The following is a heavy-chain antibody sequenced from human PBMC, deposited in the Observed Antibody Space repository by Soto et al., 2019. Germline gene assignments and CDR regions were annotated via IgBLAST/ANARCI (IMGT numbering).Heavy chain of an antibody. CDR2: IYSGGST. V-gene: IGHV3-66*01. Sequence: GGSLRLSCAASGFTVSSNYMSWVRQAPGKGLEWVSVIYSGGSTYYADSVKGRFTISRDNSKNTLYLQMNSLRVEDTAVYYCARDRVWFGELIYYYYGMDVWGQGTTVTVSS. CDR3: ARDRVWFGELIYYYYGMDV. J-gene: IGHJ6*02. D-gene: IGHD3-10*01. CDR1: GFTVSSNY.